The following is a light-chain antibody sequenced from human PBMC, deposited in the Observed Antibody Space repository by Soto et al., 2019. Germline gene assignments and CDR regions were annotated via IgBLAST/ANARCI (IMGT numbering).Light chain of an antibody. J-gene: IGKJ5*01. CDR2: AAS. CDR3: QQLTSYPRST. V-gene: IGKV1-9*01. CDR1: QGISKY. Sequence: DIQLTQSPSFLSASVGDRVTITCRASQGISKYLAWYQQRPGKAPKLLIYAASTLQTGVPSRFSGSGSGTEFTLTISSLQPEDFATYHCQQLTSYPRSTFGQGTRLEI.